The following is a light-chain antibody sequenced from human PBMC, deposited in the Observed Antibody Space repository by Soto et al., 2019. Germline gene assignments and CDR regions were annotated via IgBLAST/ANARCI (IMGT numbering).Light chain of an antibody. J-gene: IGLJ2*01. Sequence: QSALTQPPSASGSPGQSVTISCTGTSSDVGAYIFVSWYQQHPGKAPKLMVYDVNRRPPGVPDRFFGSKSGNTASLTVSGLQAEDEADYYCSSYAGSRVAFGGGTKLTVL. CDR2: DVN. V-gene: IGLV2-8*01. CDR3: SSYAGSRVA. CDR1: SSDVGAYIF.